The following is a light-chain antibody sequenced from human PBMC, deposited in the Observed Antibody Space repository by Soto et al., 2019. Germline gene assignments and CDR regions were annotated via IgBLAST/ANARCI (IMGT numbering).Light chain of an antibody. CDR3: QTWGTGIL. CDR2: LNSDGSH. Sequence: QLVLTQSPSASASLGASVKLTGTLSSGHSGYAIACHQQQPEKGPRYLMKLNSDGSHSTGDGIPDRFSGSSSGAERYLTSSSPQSEDEADCYCQTWGTGILFGGGTKLTVL. J-gene: IGLJ2*01. CDR1: SGHSGYA. V-gene: IGLV4-69*01.